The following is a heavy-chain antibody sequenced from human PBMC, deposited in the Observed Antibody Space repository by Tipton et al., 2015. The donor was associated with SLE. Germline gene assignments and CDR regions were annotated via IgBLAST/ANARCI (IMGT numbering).Heavy chain of an antibody. CDR1: GGSISDNW. V-gene: IGHV4-4*02. CDR3: ARNPGY. CDR2: VSHRGNT. D-gene: IGHD1-14*01. J-gene: IGHJ4*02. Sequence: TLSLTCAVSGGSISDNWWSWVRQPPGKGLEWIGEVSHRGNTNYNPSLSSRLTISVDTSRNQFSLRLTSVTAADTAVYYCARNPGYWGRGTLVTVSS.